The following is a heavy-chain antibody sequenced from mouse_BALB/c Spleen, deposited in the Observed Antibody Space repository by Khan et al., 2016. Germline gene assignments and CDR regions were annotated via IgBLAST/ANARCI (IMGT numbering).Heavy chain of an antibody. Sequence: QFQLVQSGPELKKPGETVKISCKASGYTFTNYGMNWVKQAPGKGLKWMGWINTYTGESTYADDFKGRFAISLQTSASTAYLQINNLKNEDTAAYFCAIGGDYGGFASWGQGTLVTVSA. J-gene: IGHJ3*01. CDR1: GYTFTNYG. V-gene: IGHV9-3-1*01. CDR3: AIGGDYGGFAS. CDR2: INTYTGES. D-gene: IGHD2-13*01.